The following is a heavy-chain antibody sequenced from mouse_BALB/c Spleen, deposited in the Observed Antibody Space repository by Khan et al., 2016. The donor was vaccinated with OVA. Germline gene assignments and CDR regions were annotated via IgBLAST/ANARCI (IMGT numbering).Heavy chain of an antibody. CDR3: ERDAGRY. CDR1: GYTFTEYT. CDR2: INPKNGVT. V-gene: IGHV1-18*01. J-gene: IGHJ4*01. D-gene: IGHD3-3*01. Sequence: VRLQQSGPELVKPGASVKISCKTSGYTFTEYTLHWVKQSHGKSLEWIGVINPKNGVTSYNQKFTGKATLTVDKSSSTAYMEFRSLTSEDSAVYYCERDAGRYWGQGTSVTVSS.